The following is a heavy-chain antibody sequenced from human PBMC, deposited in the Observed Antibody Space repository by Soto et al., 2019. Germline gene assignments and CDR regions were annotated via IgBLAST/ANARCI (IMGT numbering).Heavy chain of an antibody. D-gene: IGHD3-22*01. CDR3: EREGGYYDSSGYGVYNYYGVEG. Sequence: SSTXSLTCTVSGGSISGYYWSWLRPPDGKGLEWIGRVYSSGSTNYDPSLKSRVTMSLDTSKKQFSLKLSSVTAAATAVYYCEREGGYYDSSGYGVYNYYGVEGWGRGTTV. CDR2: VYSSGST. V-gene: IGHV4-4*07. J-gene: IGHJ6*01. CDR1: GGSISGYY.